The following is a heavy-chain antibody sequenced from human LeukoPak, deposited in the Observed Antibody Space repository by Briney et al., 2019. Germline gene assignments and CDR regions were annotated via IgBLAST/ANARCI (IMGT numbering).Heavy chain of an antibody. CDR2: IYTSGST. D-gene: IGHD5-18*01. J-gene: IGHJ4*02. Sequence: SETLSLTCTVSGGSISSYYWSWIRQPPGKGLEWIGYIYTSGSTNYNPSLKSRVTISVDTSKNQFSLKLSSVTAADTAVYYCARTAMALFDYLGQGTLVTVSS. CDR3: ARTAMALFDY. CDR1: GGSISSYY. V-gene: IGHV4-4*09.